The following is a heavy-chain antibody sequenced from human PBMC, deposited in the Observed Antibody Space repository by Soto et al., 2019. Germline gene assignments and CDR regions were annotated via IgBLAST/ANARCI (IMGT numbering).Heavy chain of an antibody. CDR3: ARRYSSSFSWFDP. CDR1: GWSFRGYD. V-gene: IGHV4-34*01. CDR2: INHSVST. J-gene: IGHJ5*02. Sequence: FASLALTCSVYGWSFRGYDMSWIRKAPGKGLEWIGEINHSVSTNYNPSLKSRVTISVDTSKNQFSLKLSSVTAADTAVYYCARRYSSSFSWFDPCGQGTLVTVS. D-gene: IGHD6-13*01.